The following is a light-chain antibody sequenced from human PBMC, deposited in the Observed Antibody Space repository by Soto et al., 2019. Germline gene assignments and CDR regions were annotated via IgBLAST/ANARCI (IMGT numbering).Light chain of an antibody. V-gene: IGLV2-23*01. Sequence: QSVLTQPASGSGSPGQSITISSTGTNHLVCWYQQHPGKARKVVLYEGTKRPSGVSNRFSGSSSGSTASLTLSGLQAEDEAHYFCCAYVGARSYVFGPGTKVTVL. CDR2: EGT. J-gene: IGLJ1*01. CDR3: CAYVGARSYV. CDR1: NHL.